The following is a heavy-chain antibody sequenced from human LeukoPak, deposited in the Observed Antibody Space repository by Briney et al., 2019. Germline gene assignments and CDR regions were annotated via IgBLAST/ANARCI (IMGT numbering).Heavy chain of an antibody. J-gene: IGHJ3*02. CDR2: ISDDGSNK. CDR3: ASEGLLVAFISRDDAFDI. CDR1: GFTFSRYS. D-gene: IGHD3-22*01. Sequence: GGSLRLSCATSGFTFSRYSMHWVRQAPGKGLEWVAVISDDGSNKYYADSVKGRFTISRDNSKNSLYLQMNSLRAEDTAVYYCASEGLLVAFISRDDAFDIWGQGTMVTVSS. V-gene: IGHV3-30-3*01.